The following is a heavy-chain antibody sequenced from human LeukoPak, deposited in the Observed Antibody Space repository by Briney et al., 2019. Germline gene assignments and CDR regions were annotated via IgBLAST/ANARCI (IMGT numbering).Heavy chain of an antibody. CDR2: IDHSGST. Sequence: SETLSLTCAVYGGSFSGYYWSWIRQPSGKGLEWIGEIDHSGSTNYNPSLKSRVTISVDTSKNQFSLKLSSVTAADTAVYYCARGEVAAYSHYFDYWGQGTLVTVSS. V-gene: IGHV4-34*01. J-gene: IGHJ4*02. CDR1: GGSFSGYY. CDR3: ARGEVAAYSHYFDY. D-gene: IGHD2-15*01.